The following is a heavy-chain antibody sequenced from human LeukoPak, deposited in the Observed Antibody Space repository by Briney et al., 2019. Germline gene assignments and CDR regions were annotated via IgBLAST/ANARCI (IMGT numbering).Heavy chain of an antibody. CDR1: GGSISSYY. CDR3: ARGVYSGVDY. D-gene: IGHD1-26*01. CDR2: VYSSGST. V-gene: IGHV4-59*01. Sequence: SETLSLTCTVSGGSISSYYWSWIRQSPGKGLEWIGYVYSSGSTNSNPSLKSRVTISVDTSKNQFSLKLSSVTAADTAVYYCARGVYSGVDYWGQGTLVTVSS. J-gene: IGHJ4*02.